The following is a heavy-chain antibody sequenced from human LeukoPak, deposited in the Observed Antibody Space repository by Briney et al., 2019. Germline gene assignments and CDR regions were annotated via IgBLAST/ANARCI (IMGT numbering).Heavy chain of an antibody. CDR1: GFTFDDYA. D-gene: IGHD3-10*01. Sequence: PGGSLRLSCAASGFTFDDYAMHWVRQAPGKGLEWVSGISWNSGSIGYADSVKGRFTISRDNSKNTLYLQMNSLRAEDTAVYYCAKDFPLLWFGVDYWGQGTLVTVSS. V-gene: IGHV3-9*01. CDR2: ISWNSGSI. J-gene: IGHJ4*02. CDR3: AKDFPLLWFGVDY.